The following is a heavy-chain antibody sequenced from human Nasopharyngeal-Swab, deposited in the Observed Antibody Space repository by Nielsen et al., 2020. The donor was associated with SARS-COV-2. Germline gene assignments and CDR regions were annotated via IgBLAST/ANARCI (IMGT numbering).Heavy chain of an antibody. Sequence: WLRQPPGKGLEWIGSIYYSGSTYYNPSLKSRVTISVDTSKNQFSLKLSSVTAADTAVYYCARESVLRYFDWEYYYYGMDVWGQGTTVTVSS. V-gene: IGHV4-39*02. CDR2: IYYSGST. J-gene: IGHJ6*02. CDR3: ARESVLRYFDWEYYYYGMDV. D-gene: IGHD3-9*01.